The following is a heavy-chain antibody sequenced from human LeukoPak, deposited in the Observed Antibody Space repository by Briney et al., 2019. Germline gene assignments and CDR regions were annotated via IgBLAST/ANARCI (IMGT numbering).Heavy chain of an antibody. D-gene: IGHD2-15*01. CDR2: ISAYNGDT. CDR3: ARQVLIAGGRYGMDV. V-gene: IGHV1-18*01. CDR1: GYTFTSYG. J-gene: IGHJ6*02. Sequence: ASVKVSCKTSGYTFTSYGISWVRQAPGQGLEWMGWISAYNGDTSSAQKVQGRVTMTTDTSTSTAYMELRSLRPDDTAVYYCARQVLIAGGRYGMDVWGQGTAVTVSS.